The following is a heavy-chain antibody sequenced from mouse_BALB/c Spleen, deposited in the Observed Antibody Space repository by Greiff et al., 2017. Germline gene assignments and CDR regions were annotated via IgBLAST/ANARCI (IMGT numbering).Heavy chain of an antibody. CDR2: INPYNDGT. CDR1: GYTFTSYV. J-gene: IGHJ3*01. Sequence: VQLQQSGPELVKPGASVKMSCKASGYTFTSYVMHWVKQKPGQGLEWIGYINPYNDGTKYNEKFKGKATLTSDKSSSTAYMELSSLTSEDSAVYYCARSRDGYDSWFAYWGQGTLVTVSA. D-gene: IGHD2-2*01. V-gene: IGHV1-14*01. CDR3: ARSRDGYDSWFAY.